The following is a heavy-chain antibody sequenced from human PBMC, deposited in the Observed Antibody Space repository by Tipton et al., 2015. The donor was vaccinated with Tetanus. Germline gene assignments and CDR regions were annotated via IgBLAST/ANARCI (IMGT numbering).Heavy chain of an antibody. J-gene: IGHJ6*02. CDR1: GYSVGRGTDY. Sequence: TLSLTCSVSGYSVGRGTDYWTWIRQPPGKGLEWIGHVYLSGSTYYNPSLESRLTLSVDESNNRFSLQLKSVTTADTAVCYCARFYCGGACHSPYYNAMDVWGRGATVTVSS. V-gene: IGHV4-61*01. CDR2: VYLSGST. CDR3: ARFYCGGACHSPYYNAMDV. D-gene: IGHD2-21*02.